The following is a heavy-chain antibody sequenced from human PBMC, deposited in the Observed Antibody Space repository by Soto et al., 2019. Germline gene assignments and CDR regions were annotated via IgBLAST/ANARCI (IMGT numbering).Heavy chain of an antibody. CDR2: ISGSGGST. Sequence: EVQLLESGGGLVQPGGSLRLSCAASGFTFSSYAMSWVRQAPGTGLELVSAISGSGGSTYYADSVKGRFTISRDNSKNTLYLQMNSLRAEDTAVDYCAKNGGGVAVEELCVWGKGTTVTVSS. D-gene: IGHD6-19*01. CDR1: GFTFSSYA. V-gene: IGHV3-23*01. J-gene: IGHJ6*04. CDR3: AKNGGGVAVEELCV.